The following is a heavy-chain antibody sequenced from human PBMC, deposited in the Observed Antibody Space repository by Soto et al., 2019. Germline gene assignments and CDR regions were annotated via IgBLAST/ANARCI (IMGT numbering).Heavy chain of an antibody. CDR3: AKDWGSSWSNWFDP. D-gene: IGHD6-13*01. V-gene: IGHV3-64D*08. CDR2: ISGNGMST. J-gene: IGHJ5*02. CDR1: GFTFSTFA. Sequence: GGSLRLSCSASGFTFSTFAMHWVRKAPGKGLEYVSVISGNGMSTYYADSAKGRFTTSRDNSKNTLYLEMSSLRTEDTAVYYCAKDWGSSWSNWFDPWGQGTLVTVSS.